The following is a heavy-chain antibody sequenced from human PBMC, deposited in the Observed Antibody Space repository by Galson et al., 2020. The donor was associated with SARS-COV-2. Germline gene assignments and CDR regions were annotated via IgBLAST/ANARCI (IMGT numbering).Heavy chain of an antibody. CDR1: GGTLDTYA. CDR2: TIPIFGTP. CDR3: ARDTSGLDV. J-gene: IGHJ6*02. Sequence: SVKVSCKASGGTLDTYAITWVRQAPGQGLEWMGGTIPIFGTPNYAQKFQGRVTITADKSTNTAYMELGSLTSYETAIYYCARDTSGLDVWGPGTTVTVSS. V-gene: IGHV1-69*06.